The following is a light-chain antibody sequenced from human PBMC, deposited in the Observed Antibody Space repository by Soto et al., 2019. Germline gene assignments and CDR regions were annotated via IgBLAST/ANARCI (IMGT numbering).Light chain of an antibody. V-gene: IGKV1-5*01. CDR3: PQYNGYYRT. CDR1: QSISSW. Sequence: DIQMTQSPSILSASVGDRVTITCRASQSISSWLAWYQQKPGKAPNLLIFDASTLESRVPSRFSGSGSGTTFTLTISSLQSDDFATYYCPQYNGYYRTFGQGTKVDI. CDR2: DAS. J-gene: IGKJ1*01.